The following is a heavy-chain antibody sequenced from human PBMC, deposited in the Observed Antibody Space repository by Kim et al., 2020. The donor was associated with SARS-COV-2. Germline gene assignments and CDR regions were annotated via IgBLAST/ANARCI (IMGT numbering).Heavy chain of an antibody. J-gene: IGHJ3*02. D-gene: IGHD3-22*01. CDR1: GYTFTSYD. Sequence: ASVKVSCKASGYTFTSYDINWVRQATGQGLEWMGWMNPNSGNTGYAQKFQGRVTMTRNTSISTAYMELSSLRSEDTAVYYCARVNLDPQKKYYYDPDSFDIWGQGTMVTVSS. CDR3: ARVNLDPQKKYYYDPDSFDI. CDR2: MNPNSGNT. V-gene: IGHV1-8*01.